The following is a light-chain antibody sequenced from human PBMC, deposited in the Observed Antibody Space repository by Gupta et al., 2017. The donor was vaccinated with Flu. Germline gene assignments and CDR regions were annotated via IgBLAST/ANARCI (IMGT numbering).Light chain of an antibody. CDR2: EDN. J-gene: IGLJ2*01. V-gene: IGLV3-1*01. Sequence: SYELTQPPSVSVSPGQTASIACSGDKLGNKYASWFQQKPGQSPVLVIYEDNKRPSGIPERFSGSNSGNTATLTIRGTQAMDEADYYCQAWDSSTAVFGGGTRLTVL. CDR1: KLGNKY. CDR3: QAWDSSTAV.